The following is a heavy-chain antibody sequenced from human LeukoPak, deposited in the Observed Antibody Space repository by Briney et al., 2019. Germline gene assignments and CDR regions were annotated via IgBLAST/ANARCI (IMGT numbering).Heavy chain of an antibody. Sequence: ASVKVSCKATGYTFTGYYMHWVRQAPGQGLEWMGWINPNSGGTNYAQKFQGRVTMTRDTSISTAYMELSRLRSDDTAVYYCATGIAVAGGAFDIWGQGTMVTVSS. CDR1: GYTFTGYY. V-gene: IGHV1-2*02. CDR2: INPNSGGT. D-gene: IGHD6-19*01. CDR3: ATGIAVAGGAFDI. J-gene: IGHJ3*02.